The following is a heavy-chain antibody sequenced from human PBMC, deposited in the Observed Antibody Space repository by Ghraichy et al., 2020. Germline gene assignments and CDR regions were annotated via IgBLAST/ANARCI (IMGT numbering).Heavy chain of an antibody. CDR2: ISGSGASA. D-gene: IGHD3-9*01. CDR3: PKRNDYDYLTNYIQY. CDR1: GFNFDTYS. V-gene: IGHV3-23*01. Sequence: GALRISCVTSGFNFDTYSMTWVRLAPGKGLEWVSSISGSGASAYDADSVKGRFTISRDNSKNTLYLQMTRLKVEDTAIYYCPKRNDYDYLTNYIQYWAQGTLVTVSS. J-gene: IGHJ4*02.